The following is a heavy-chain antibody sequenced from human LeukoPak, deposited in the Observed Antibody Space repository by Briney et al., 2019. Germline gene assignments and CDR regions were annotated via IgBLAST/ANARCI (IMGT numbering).Heavy chain of an antibody. CDR1: GFTVSINY. CDR3: AKQARYSNFWSGYLYYFDY. CDR2: FVGGDTT. V-gene: IGHV3-53*01. Sequence: GGSLRLSCAASGFTVSINYMSWVRQAPGKGLEWVSAFVGGDTTYYADSVKGRFTISRDNSRNTLYLQMNTLRAEDTAVYYCAKQARYSNFWSGYLYYFDYWGQGTLVTVSS. D-gene: IGHD3-3*01. J-gene: IGHJ4*02.